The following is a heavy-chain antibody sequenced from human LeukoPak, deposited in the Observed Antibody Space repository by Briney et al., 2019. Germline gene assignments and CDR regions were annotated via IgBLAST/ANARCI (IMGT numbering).Heavy chain of an antibody. V-gene: IGHV1-2*02. J-gene: IGHJ4*02. D-gene: IGHD3-10*01. CDR3: ARVSPGSGPDY. CDR1: GYTFTGYY. CDR2: INPNSGGT. Sequence: GASVKVSCKASGYTFTGYYMHWVRQAPGQGLEWMGWINPNSGGTNYAQKFQGGVTMTRDTPISTAYMELSRLRSDDTAVYYCARVSPGSGPDYWGQGTLVTVSS.